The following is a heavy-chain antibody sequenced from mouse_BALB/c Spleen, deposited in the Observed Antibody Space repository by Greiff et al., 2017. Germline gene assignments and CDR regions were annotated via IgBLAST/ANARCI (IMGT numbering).Heavy chain of an antibody. J-gene: IGHJ3*01. Sequence: EVHLVESGGGLVQPGGSLKLSCAASGFTFSSYTMSWVRQTPEKRLEWVAYISNGGGSTYYPDTVKGRFTISRDNAKNTLYLQMSSLKSEDTAMYYCARRHDYGWFAYWGQGTLVTVSA. CDR1: GFTFSSYT. D-gene: IGHD2-4*01. V-gene: IGHV5-12-2*01. CDR3: ARRHDYGWFAY. CDR2: ISNGGGST.